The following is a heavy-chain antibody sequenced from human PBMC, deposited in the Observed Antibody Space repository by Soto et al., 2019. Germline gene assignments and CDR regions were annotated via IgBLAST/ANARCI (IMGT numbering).Heavy chain of an antibody. CDR3: ARPAAYRSLDY. V-gene: IGHV1-46*01. D-gene: IGHD1-26*01. J-gene: IGHJ4*02. Sequence: QVQLVQSGAEVKKPGASVKVSCKASGYTFTSYFMHWVRQAPGQGLEWMGIINPSGGSTSYAQKFRGRVTMTRDTATSTVYMELSSLRSEDTAVYYCARPAAYRSLDYWGQGTLVTVSS. CDR2: INPSGGST. CDR1: GYTFTSYF.